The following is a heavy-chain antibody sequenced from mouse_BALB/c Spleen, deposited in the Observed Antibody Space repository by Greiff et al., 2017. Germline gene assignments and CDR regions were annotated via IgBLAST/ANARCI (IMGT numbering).Heavy chain of an antibody. CDR2: ISYDGSN. Sequence: EVQRVESGPGLVKPSQSLSLTCSVTGYSITSGYYWNWIRQFPGNKLEWMGYISYDGSNNYNPSLKNRISITRDTSKNQFFLKLNSVTTEDTATYYCAREEWGYDFYAMDYWGQGTSVTVSS. V-gene: IGHV3-6*02. CDR3: AREEWGYDFYAMDY. J-gene: IGHJ4*01. CDR1: GYSITSGYY. D-gene: IGHD2-2*01.